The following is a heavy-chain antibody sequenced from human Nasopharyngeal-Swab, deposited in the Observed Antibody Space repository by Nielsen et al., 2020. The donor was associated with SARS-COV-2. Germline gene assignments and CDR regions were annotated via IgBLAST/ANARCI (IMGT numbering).Heavy chain of an antibody. CDR3: AITGSGSYYSNWFDP. V-gene: IGHV5-10-1*01. CDR2: IDPSDSYT. D-gene: IGHD3-10*01. Sequence: GESLKISCKGSGYSFTSYWISWVRQMPGKGLEWMGRIDPSDSYTNYSPSFQGHVTISADKSISTAYLQWSSLKASDTAMYYCAITGSGSYYSNWFDPWGQGTLVTVSS. CDR1: GYSFTSYW. J-gene: IGHJ5*02.